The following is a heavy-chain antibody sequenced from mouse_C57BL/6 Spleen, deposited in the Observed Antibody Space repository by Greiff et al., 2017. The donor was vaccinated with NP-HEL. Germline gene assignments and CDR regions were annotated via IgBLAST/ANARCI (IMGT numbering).Heavy chain of an antibody. V-gene: IGHV5-17*01. CDR2: ISSGSSTI. CDR1: GFTFSDYG. CDR3: ARTYDYDVDY. Sequence: EVMLVESGGGLVKPGGSLKLSCAASGFTFSDYGMHWVRQAPEKGLEWVAYISSGSSTIYYADTVKGRFTISRDNAKNTLFLQMTSLRSEDTAMYYCARTYDYDVDYWGQGTTLTVSS. D-gene: IGHD2-4*01. J-gene: IGHJ2*01.